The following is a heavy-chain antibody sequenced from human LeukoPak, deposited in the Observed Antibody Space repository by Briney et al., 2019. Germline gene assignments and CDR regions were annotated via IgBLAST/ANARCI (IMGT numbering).Heavy chain of an antibody. CDR3: TTDLGLTMIRGVLVS. Sequence: PGGSLRLSCADSGYSFTNAWMTWVREAPGKGLEWVGRIKSKGDGETTDYAAPVKGRFTMSRDDSKATLYLQMNSLETEDTAVYYCTTDLGLTMIRGVLVSWGRGTLVTVSS. CDR2: IKSKGDGETT. CDR1: GYSFTNAW. D-gene: IGHD3-10*01. V-gene: IGHV3-15*01. J-gene: IGHJ4*02.